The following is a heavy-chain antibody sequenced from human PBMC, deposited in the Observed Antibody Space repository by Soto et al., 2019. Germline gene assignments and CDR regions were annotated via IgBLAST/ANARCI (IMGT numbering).Heavy chain of an antibody. CDR2: IYHSGST. CDR3: AGIAAAGTRFDS. V-gene: IGHV4-4*02. CDR1: GGSISSINW. J-gene: IGHJ4*02. D-gene: IGHD6-13*01. Sequence: TSETLSLTCAVSGGSISSINWWSWVRQPPGKGLEWIGEIYHSGSTNYNPSLKSRVTISVDKSKNQFSLKLSSVTAADTAVYYCAGIAAAGTRFDSWGQGTLVTVSS.